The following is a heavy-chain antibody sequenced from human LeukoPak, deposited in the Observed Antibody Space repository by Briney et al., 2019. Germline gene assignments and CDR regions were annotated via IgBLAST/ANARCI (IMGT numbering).Heavy chain of an antibody. D-gene: IGHD4-23*01. CDR1: GGSISSYF. Sequence: SETLSLTCTVSGGSISSYFWNWMRQSPGKGLEWIGKTFYRGSTNYNPSLKSRVTISVDTSKNQFSLKLSSVTAADTAVYYCARPGYGGIDYWGQGTLVTVSS. CDR2: TFYRGST. CDR3: ARPGYGGIDY. J-gene: IGHJ4*02. V-gene: IGHV4-59*08.